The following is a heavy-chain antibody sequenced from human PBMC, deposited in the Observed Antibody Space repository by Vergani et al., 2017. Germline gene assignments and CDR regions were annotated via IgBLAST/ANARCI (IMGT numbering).Heavy chain of an antibody. D-gene: IGHD5-24*01. CDR1: GFRFTTYY. Sequence: VELLESGGGLAQPGGSLRVSCSASGFRFTTYYMSWVRQAPGKGLEWVSVIKSDGRTSYAESVRGRFTISRDTTRNAVYLQMNILRVEDTGVDYCSRSECAGNMCDGHDVDLWGHGSLVTVSS. CDR2: IKSDGRT. CDR3: SRSECAGNMCDGHDVDL. J-gene: IGHJ4*01. V-gene: IGHV3-66*02.